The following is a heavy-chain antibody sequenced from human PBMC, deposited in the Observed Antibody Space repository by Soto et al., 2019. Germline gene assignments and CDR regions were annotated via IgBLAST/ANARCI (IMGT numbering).Heavy chain of an antibody. V-gene: IGHV3-30-3*01. CDR3: ARDPLWCGKLSSTAYGMDV. CDR1: GFTFSTFA. Sequence: QVQLVESGGGVVQPGRSLRVSCAASGFTFSTFAMHWVRQAPGKGLEWVAIISYDGSNKYYADSVKGRFTISRDNSKNTLYLQMNSLRAEDTAVYYCARDPLWCGKLSSTAYGMDVWGQGTTVIVSS. D-gene: IGHD2-21*01. CDR2: ISYDGSNK. J-gene: IGHJ6*02.